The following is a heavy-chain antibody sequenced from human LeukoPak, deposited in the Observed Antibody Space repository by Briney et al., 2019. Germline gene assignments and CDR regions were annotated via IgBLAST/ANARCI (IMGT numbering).Heavy chain of an antibody. Sequence: SVKVSCKASGGTFSSYAISWVRQAPGQGLEWMGRIIPILGIANYAQKFQGRVTITADKFTSTAYMELSSLRSEDTAVYYCARGSGSFHHFDYWGQGTLVTVSS. CDR1: GGTFSSYA. CDR3: ARGSGSFHHFDY. J-gene: IGHJ4*02. V-gene: IGHV1-69*04. CDR2: IIPILGIA. D-gene: IGHD1-26*01.